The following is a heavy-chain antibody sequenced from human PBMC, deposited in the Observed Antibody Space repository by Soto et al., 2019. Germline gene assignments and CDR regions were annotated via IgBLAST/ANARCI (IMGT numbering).Heavy chain of an antibody. Sequence: SETLSLTCTVSGGSISSSSYYWGWIRQPPGKGLEWIGSIYYSGSTYYNPSLKSRVTISVDTSKNQFSLKLSSVTAADTAVYYCARRSQYNSGPFDYWGQGTLVTVSS. CDR3: ARRSQYNSGPFDY. CDR2: IYYSGST. D-gene: IGHD6-19*01. V-gene: IGHV4-39*01. J-gene: IGHJ4*02. CDR1: GGSISSSSYY.